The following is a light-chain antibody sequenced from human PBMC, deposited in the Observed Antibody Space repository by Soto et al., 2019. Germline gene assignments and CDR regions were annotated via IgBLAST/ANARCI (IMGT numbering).Light chain of an antibody. V-gene: IGLV1-44*01. CDR2: SDN. J-gene: IGLJ3*02. CDR3: ASWDDSLNGPV. CDR1: SSNIVTYA. Sequence: QSVLTQPPSASGTPGQRVSMSCSGSSSNIVTYAVSWYQHLPGTAPKLLIYSDNQRPSGVPDRFSGSKSGTSASLAISGLQSADDADYFCASWDDSLNGPVFGGGTKLTVL.